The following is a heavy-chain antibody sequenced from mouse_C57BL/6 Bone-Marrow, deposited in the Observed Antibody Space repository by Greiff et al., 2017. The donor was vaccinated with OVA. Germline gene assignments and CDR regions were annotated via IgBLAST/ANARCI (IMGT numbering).Heavy chain of an antibody. CDR2: IHPNSGST. CDR1: GYTFTSYW. J-gene: IGHJ1*03. CDR3: ARSGFYYGNYGRYFDV. V-gene: IGHV1-64*01. Sequence: QVQLQQPGAELVKPGASVKLSCKASGYTFTSYWMHWVKQRPGQGLEWIGMIHPNSGSTNYNEKFKSKATLTVDKSSSTAYMQLSSLTSEDSAVYYCARSGFYYGNYGRYFDVWGTGTTVTVSS. D-gene: IGHD2-1*01.